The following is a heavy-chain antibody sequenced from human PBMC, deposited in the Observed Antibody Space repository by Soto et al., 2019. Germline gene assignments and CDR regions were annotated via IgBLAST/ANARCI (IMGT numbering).Heavy chain of an antibody. CDR1: GFTFSSYA. CDR3: AKDLGGSSCWPIYYYYGMDV. D-gene: IGHD6-19*01. J-gene: IGHJ6*02. CDR2: ISGSGGST. V-gene: IGHV3-23*01. Sequence: EVQLLESGGGLVQPGGSLRLSCAASGFTFSSYAMSWVRQAPGKGLEWVSAISGSGGSTYYADSVKGRFTISRDNSKNTLYLQMNSLRAEDTAVYYCAKDLGGSSCWPIYYYYGMDVWGQGTTVTVSS.